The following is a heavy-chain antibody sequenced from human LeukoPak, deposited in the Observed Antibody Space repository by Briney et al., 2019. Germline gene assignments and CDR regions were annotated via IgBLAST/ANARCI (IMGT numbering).Heavy chain of an antibody. CDR3: ARERIAVAGTGWFDP. CDR1: GGTFSSYA. Sequence: GASVKVSCKASGGTFSSYAISWVRQAPGRGLEWMGGIIPIFGTANYAQKFQGRVTITADESTSTAYMELSSLRSEDTAVYYCARERIAVAGTGWFDPWGQGTLVTVSS. D-gene: IGHD6-19*01. CDR2: IIPIFGTA. J-gene: IGHJ5*02. V-gene: IGHV1-69*13.